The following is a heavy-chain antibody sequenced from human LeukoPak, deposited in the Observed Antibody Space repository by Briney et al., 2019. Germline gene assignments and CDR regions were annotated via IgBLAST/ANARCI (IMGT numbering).Heavy chain of an antibody. J-gene: IGHJ4*02. CDR3: ARRDGYNSYHFDY. V-gene: IGHV4-59*08. CDR2: IYYSGST. CDR1: GGSISSYY. D-gene: IGHD5-24*01. Sequence: SETLSLTCTVSGGSISSYYWSWIRQPRGKGLEWIGYIYYSGSTNYNPSLKSRVTISVDTSKNQFSLKLSSVTAADTAVYYCARRDGYNSYHFDYWGQGTLVTVSS.